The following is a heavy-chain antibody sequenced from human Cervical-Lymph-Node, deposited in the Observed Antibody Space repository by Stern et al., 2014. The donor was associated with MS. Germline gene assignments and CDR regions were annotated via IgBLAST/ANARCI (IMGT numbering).Heavy chain of an antibody. CDR3: ATGADATYYFDL. CDR2: IIPIFGTT. D-gene: IGHD1-26*01. CDR1: GGTVSSYA. Sequence: VQLVESGAEVKRPGSSVKVSCRASGGTVSSYAINWLRQAPGQGLEWKGGIIPIFGTTKYAQKFQGRVTIIADGSANTAYMDLSRLKSEDTAVYYCATGADATYYFDLWGQGTLVTVSS. J-gene: IGHJ4*02. V-gene: IGHV1-69*01.